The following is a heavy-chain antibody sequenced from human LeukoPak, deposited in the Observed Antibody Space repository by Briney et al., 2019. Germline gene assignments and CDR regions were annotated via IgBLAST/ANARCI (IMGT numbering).Heavy chain of an antibody. CDR3: ARDFGYSSGWANWFDP. V-gene: IGHV4-59*01. J-gene: IGHJ5*02. Sequence: SETLSLTCTVSGGSISNYYWSWIRQPPGKGLEWIGYIYYSGSTNYNPSLKSRVTISVDTSKNQFSLKLSSVTAADTAVYYCARDFGYSSGWANWFDPWGQGTLVTVSS. CDR1: GGSISNYY. D-gene: IGHD6-19*01. CDR2: IYYSGST.